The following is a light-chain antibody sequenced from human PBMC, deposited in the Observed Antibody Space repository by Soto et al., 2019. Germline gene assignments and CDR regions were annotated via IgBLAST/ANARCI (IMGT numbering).Light chain of an antibody. J-gene: IGLJ2*01. Sequence: QSALTQPPSVSGSPGQSVTISCTGTSTDFVGYNRVSWYQQPPGTAPKLMIYEVSNRPSGVPDRFSGSKSGTSASLAITGLQAEDEADYYCQSYDSSLSAVVFGGGTRSPS. CDR3: QSYDSSLSAVV. CDR1: STDFVGYNR. V-gene: IGLV2-18*02. CDR2: EVS.